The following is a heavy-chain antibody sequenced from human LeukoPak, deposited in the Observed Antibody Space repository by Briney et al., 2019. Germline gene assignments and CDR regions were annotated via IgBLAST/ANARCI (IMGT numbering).Heavy chain of an antibody. V-gene: IGHV3-23*01. D-gene: IGHD6-19*01. J-gene: IGHJ4*02. CDR2: ISGSGGGT. CDR3: SRDRDGSGWYYFDS. Sequence: PGGSLRLSCAASGFTFSSYAMSWVRQAPGKGLEWVSAISGSGGGTYYADSVKGRFTISRDNSKNTLYLQMNSLKTEDTAMYYCSRDRDGSGWYYFDSWGQGTLVTVSS. CDR1: GFTFSSYA.